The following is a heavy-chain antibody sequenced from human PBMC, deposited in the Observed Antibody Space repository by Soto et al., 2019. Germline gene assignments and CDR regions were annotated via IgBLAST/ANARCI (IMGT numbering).Heavy chain of an antibody. CDR1: GFTFSSYG. CDR2: ISYDGSNK. D-gene: IGHD3-22*01. Sequence: GGSLRLSCAASGFTFSSYGMHWVRQAPGKGLEWVAVISYDGSNKYYADSVKGRFTISRDNSKDTLYLQMNSLRAEDTAVYYCAKFPTCVVNRDLHAFWGRRTLDTVSS. CDR3: AKFPTCVVNRDLHAF. J-gene: IGHJ4*02. V-gene: IGHV3-30*18.